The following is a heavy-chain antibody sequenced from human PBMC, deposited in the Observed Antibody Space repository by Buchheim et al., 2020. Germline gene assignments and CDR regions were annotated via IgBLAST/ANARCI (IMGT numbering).Heavy chain of an antibody. V-gene: IGHV3-23*01. CDR2: ISDGGDNT. CDR3: VAEMAD. CDR1: GFTFSTYA. D-gene: IGHD5-24*01. J-gene: IGHJ4*02. Sequence: EVQLLESGGGLVQSGGSLRLSCAASGFTFSTYAMSWVRRAPGKGLEWVSTISDGGDNTYYVDAVQGRFTISRDNSKHNLYLRMNSLRAEDTAVYYCVAEMADWGQGTL.